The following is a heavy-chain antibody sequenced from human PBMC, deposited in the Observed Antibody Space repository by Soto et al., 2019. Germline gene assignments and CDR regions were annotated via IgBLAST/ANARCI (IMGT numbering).Heavy chain of an antibody. Sequence: SETLSLTCNVSGGSISDFYWSWIRQSPGKRLEWIGYLYYTGSTNYNPALKSRVTISLDTSKNQFSLKARSVTAADTAVYYCARGGGYDFRSSQAPPIDVWGQGTTVT. CDR2: LYYTGST. CDR1: GGSISDFY. V-gene: IGHV4-59*01. D-gene: IGHD3-3*01. J-gene: IGHJ6*02. CDR3: ARGGGYDFRSSQAPPIDV.